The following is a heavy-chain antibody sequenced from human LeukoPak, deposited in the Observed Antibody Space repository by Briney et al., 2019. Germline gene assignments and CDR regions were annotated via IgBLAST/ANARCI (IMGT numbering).Heavy chain of an antibody. D-gene: IGHD3-10*01. V-gene: IGHV3-23*01. CDR3: AKSGGLSGSGRLAMDV. J-gene: IGHJ6*02. Sequence: GGSLRLSCAASGFTFSTYAMSWVRLAPGKGLEWVSGISGSGGSTYYADSVRGRFTSSRDNSNNTLYVQMNSLRVEDTAVYYCAKSGGLSGSGRLAMDVWGQGTTVTVSS. CDR2: ISGSGGST. CDR1: GFTFSTYA.